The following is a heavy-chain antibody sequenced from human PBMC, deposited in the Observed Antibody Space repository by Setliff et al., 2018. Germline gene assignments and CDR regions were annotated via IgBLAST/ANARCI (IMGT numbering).Heavy chain of an antibody. J-gene: IGHJ4*02. V-gene: IGHV1-18*01. Sequence: GASVKVSCKASGYTFTSYGISWVRQAPGQGLEWMGWISAYNGNTNYAQKLQGRVTITRDTSASTAYMELSSLRSEDTAVYYCAREGGWNGIILYYFDYWGQGTLVTVSS. CDR2: ISAYNGNT. D-gene: IGHD1-1*01. CDR1: GYTFTSYG. CDR3: AREGGWNGIILYYFDY.